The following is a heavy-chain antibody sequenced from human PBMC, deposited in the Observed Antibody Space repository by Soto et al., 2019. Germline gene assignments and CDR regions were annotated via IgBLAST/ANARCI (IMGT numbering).Heavy chain of an antibody. CDR2: FGSAGDT. CDR1: GFTFSRFD. Sequence: PGGSLRLSCVASGFTFSRFDMHWVRQVAGKGLEWVSTFGSAGDTYFSDSVRGRFTISRGNGKNSLYLQMNSLRAGDTAVYYCVIGDEGLFDYGMDVWGQGTTVTVSS. J-gene: IGHJ6*02. D-gene: IGHD2-21*01. CDR3: VIGDEGLFDYGMDV. V-gene: IGHV3-13*01.